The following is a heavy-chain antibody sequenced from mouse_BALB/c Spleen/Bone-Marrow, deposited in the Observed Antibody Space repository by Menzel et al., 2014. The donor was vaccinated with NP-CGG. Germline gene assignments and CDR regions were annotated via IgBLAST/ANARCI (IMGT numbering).Heavy chain of an antibody. CDR3: ARLIYGSSYIVDF. Sequence: QVQLQQSGAELVKPEASVKLSCKASGYTFTSYYMYWVKQRPGQGLEWIGEINPSNGGTNFNEKFKSKATLTVDKSSSTAYMQLSSLTSEDSAVFYCARLIYGSSYIVDFWGQGTSVTVSS. D-gene: IGHD1-1*01. J-gene: IGHJ4*01. CDR1: GYTFTSYY. V-gene: IGHV1S81*02. CDR2: INPSNGGT.